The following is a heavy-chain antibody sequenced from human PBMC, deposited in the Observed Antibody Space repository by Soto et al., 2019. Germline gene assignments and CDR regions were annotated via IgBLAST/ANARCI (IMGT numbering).Heavy chain of an antibody. CDR1: GGTFSSYT. Sequence: SVKVSCKASGGTFSSYTISWVRQAPGQGLEWMGRIIPILGIANYAQKFQGRVTITADKSTSTAYMELSSLRSEDTAVYCCARDSPTTDAFDIWGQGTMVTVSS. CDR2: IIPILGIA. CDR3: ARDSPTTDAFDI. J-gene: IGHJ3*02. V-gene: IGHV1-69*04. D-gene: IGHD1-7*01.